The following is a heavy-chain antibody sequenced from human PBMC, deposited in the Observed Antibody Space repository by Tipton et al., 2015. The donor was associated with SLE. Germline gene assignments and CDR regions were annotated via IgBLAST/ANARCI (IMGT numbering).Heavy chain of an antibody. J-gene: IGHJ3*01. Sequence: SLRLSCAASGFTFDDYAMNWVRQAPGKGLEWVSGISWNSGNIVYADSVMGRFTISRDNAKNSLYLQMDSLRIEDTALYFCAKDESRENYYGGAPLAPIDLWGQGTTVTVSS. CDR1: GFTFDDYA. D-gene: IGHD4-23*01. CDR2: ISWNSGNI. CDR3: AKDESRENYYGGAPLAPIDL. V-gene: IGHV3-9*01.